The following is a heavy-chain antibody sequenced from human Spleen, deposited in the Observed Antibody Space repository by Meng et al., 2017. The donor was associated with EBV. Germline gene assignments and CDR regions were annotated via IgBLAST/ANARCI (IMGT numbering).Heavy chain of an antibody. J-gene: IGHJ4*02. Sequence: GQLQESGPGLVKPSGTLSLMCTVSGDSISNNNWWCWVRQTQGKGLEWSAEIYHGRSTNYNPSLKSRVTISIYKSKTQFSLRLSSVTAADTDVYFCARTESLAVAGSLGYWGQGTLVTVSS. CDR3: ARTESLAVAGSLGY. CDR2: IYHGRST. V-gene: IGHV4-4*02. D-gene: IGHD6-19*01. CDR1: GDSISNNNW.